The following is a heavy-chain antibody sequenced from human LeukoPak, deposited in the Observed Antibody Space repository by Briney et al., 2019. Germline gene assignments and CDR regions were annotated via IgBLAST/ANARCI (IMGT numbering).Heavy chain of an antibody. CDR1: GGSFSGYY. J-gene: IGHJ4*02. Sequence: TSETLSLTCAVYGGSFSGYYWSWIRQPPGKGLEWIGEINHSGSTNYNPSLKSRVTISVDTSKNQFSLKLSSVTAADTAVYYCARERRPTYYDFWSGYYIWGQGTLVTVSS. CDR3: ARERRPTYYDFWSGYYI. D-gene: IGHD3-3*01. CDR2: INHSGST. V-gene: IGHV4-34*01.